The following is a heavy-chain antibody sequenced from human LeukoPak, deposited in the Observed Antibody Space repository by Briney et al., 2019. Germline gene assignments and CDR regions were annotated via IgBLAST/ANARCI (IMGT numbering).Heavy chain of an antibody. V-gene: IGHV3-7*01. CDR1: GFPFSGYW. Sequence: GGALELSCAASGFPFSGYWVKWGRQAPGKGLECVANIKEDGSEKYYVDSVKGRFTISRDNAENSLFLQMNSLRAEDTAVYYCGRGHYGDYAWGQGTLVTVSS. CDR2: IKEDGSEK. D-gene: IGHD4-17*01. J-gene: IGHJ5*02. CDR3: GRGHYGDYA.